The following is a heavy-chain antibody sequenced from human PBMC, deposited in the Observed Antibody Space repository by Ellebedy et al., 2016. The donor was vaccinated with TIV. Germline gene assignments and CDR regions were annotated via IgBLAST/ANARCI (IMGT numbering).Heavy chain of an antibody. D-gene: IGHD4-17*01. CDR3: VKDRDYGDYGLDY. CDR2: ISGSGGST. V-gene: IGHV3-23*01. Sequence: PGGSLRLSCAASGFTFSSYAMSWVRQAPGKRLEWVSAISGSGGSTYYADSVKGRFTISRDNSKNTLYLQMSSLRAEDTAVYYCVKDRDYGDYGLDYWGQGTLVTVSS. J-gene: IGHJ4*02. CDR1: GFTFSSYA.